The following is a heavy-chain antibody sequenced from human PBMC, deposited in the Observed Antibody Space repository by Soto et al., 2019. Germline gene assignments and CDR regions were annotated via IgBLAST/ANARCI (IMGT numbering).Heavy chain of an antibody. CDR2: ISYDGSNK. V-gene: IGHV3-30*18. Sequence: GGSLRLSCAASGFTFSSYGMHWVRQAPGKGLEWVAVISYDGSNKYYADSVKGRFTISRDNSKNTLYLQMNSLRAEDTAVYYCAKEEGYCSSTSCYEEGNNYYYYYGMDVWGQGTTVTVSS. J-gene: IGHJ6*02. D-gene: IGHD2-2*01. CDR1: GFTFSSYG. CDR3: AKEEGYCSSTSCYEEGNNYYYYYGMDV.